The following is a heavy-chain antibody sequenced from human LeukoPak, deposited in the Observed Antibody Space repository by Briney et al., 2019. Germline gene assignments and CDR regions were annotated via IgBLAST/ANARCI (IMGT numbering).Heavy chain of an antibody. CDR2: IYSSGST. CDR1: GGSISSYY. J-gene: IGHJ4*02. D-gene: IGHD6-13*01. CDR3: AASRVRFSIAAAGTEAY. Sequence: ETLSLTCTVSGGSISSYYWSWIRQPAGKGLEWIGRIYSSGSTNYNPSLKSRVTMSVDTSKNQFSLKLSSVTAADTAVYYCAASRVRFSIAAAGTEAYWGQGTLVTVSS. V-gene: IGHV4-4*07.